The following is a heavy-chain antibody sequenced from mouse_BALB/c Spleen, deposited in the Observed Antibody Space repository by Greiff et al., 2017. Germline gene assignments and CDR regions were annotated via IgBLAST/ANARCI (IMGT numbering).Heavy chain of an antibody. D-gene: IGHD2-2*01. J-gene: IGHJ2*01. V-gene: IGHV1-7*01. CDR3: ARRVTTLYYFDD. CDR1: GYTFTSYW. Sequence: VPLQQSGAELAKPGAPVKMSCKASGYTFTSYWVHWVKQRPGQGLEWIGYINPSTGYTEYNQKFKDKATLTADKSSSTAYMQLSSLTSDDSAVYYCARRVTTLYYFDDWGQGTTLTVSS. CDR2: INPSTGYT.